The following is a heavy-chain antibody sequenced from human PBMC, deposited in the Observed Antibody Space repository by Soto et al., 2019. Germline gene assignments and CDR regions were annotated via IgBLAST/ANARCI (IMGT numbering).Heavy chain of an antibody. J-gene: IGHJ3*02. CDR3: ARGIVGATEAAPAFDI. V-gene: IGHV3-13*01. Sequence: GGSLRLSCAASGFTFSSYDMHWVRQATGKGLEWVSAIGTAGDTYYPGSVKGRFTISRENAKNSLYLQMNSLRAEDTAVYYCARGIVGATEAAPAFDIWGQGTMVTVSS. CDR1: GFTFSSYD. CDR2: IGTAGDT. D-gene: IGHD1-26*01.